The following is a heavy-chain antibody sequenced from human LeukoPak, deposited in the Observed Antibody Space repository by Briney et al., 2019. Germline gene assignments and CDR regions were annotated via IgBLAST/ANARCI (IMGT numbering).Heavy chain of an antibody. D-gene: IGHD6-13*01. V-gene: IGHV4-4*07. CDR1: GGSISSYY. CDR2: IYTSGST. Sequence: SETLSLTCTVSGGSISSYYWSWIRQPAGKGLEWIGRIYTSGSTNYNPSLNSRVTISRDTSKNHFSLELSSATAADTAVYFCARGRVSSSTWYSTYYYYLYMDVWGKGTTVTVSS. CDR3: ARGRVSSSTWYSTYYYYLYMDV. J-gene: IGHJ6*03.